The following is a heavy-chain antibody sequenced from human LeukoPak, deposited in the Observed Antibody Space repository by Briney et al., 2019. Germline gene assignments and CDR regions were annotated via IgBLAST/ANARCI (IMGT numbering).Heavy chain of an antibody. V-gene: IGHV1-69*05. CDR2: IIPIFGTA. Sequence: GASVKVSCKASGGTFSSYAISWVRQAPGQGLGWMGRIIPIFGTANYAQKFQGRVTITTDESTSTAYMELSSLRSEDTAVYYCARAPLYYYDSSGYRPEYFQHWGQGTLVTVSS. CDR3: ARAPLYYYDSSGYRPEYFQH. J-gene: IGHJ1*01. D-gene: IGHD3-22*01. CDR1: GGTFSSYA.